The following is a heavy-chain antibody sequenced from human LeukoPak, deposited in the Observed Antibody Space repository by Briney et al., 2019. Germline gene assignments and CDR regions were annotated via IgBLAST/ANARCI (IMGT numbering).Heavy chain of an antibody. CDR2: ISSSSTYI. D-gene: IGHD3-22*01. Sequence: PGGSLRLSCAASGFTFSSYSMNWVRQAPGKGLEWVSSISSSSTYIYYADSVKGRFTISRDNAKNSLYLQMNSLRAEDTAVYYCARSPEKTYYYDSPAYYSDYWGQGTLVTVSS. V-gene: IGHV3-21*01. J-gene: IGHJ4*02. CDR1: GFTFSSYS. CDR3: ARSPEKTYYYDSPAYYSDY.